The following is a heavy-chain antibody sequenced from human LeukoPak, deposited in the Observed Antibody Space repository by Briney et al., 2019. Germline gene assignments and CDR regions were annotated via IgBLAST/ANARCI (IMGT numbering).Heavy chain of an antibody. Sequence: SVKVSCKASGFTFATSAVQWVRQARGQRLEWTGWIVVGSNNTNYAQEFQERATITRDLSTGTAYMELSSLRSEDTAVYYCAAPGYSSGWYGLWGQGTLVTVSS. J-gene: IGHJ4*02. D-gene: IGHD6-19*01. CDR3: AAPGYSSGWYGL. CDR1: GFTFATSA. CDR2: IVVGSNNT. V-gene: IGHV1-58*01.